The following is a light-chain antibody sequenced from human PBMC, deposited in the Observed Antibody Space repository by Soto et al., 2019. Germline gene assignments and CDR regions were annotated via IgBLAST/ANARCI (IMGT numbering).Light chain of an antibody. Sequence: DIQMTQSPSSLSASVGDRVTITCRASQSISSYLNWYQQKPGKAPKLLIYAASSLQSGVPSRFGGSGSGTDFTLTISSLQPEDFATYYCQQSYSTPSSTFGQGTKLEIK. CDR2: AAS. CDR1: QSISSY. CDR3: QQSYSTPSST. V-gene: IGKV1-39*01. J-gene: IGKJ2*02.